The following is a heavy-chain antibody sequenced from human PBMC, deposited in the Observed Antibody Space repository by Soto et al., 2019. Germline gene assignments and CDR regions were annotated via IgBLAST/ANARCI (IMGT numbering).Heavy chain of an antibody. Sequence: GGSLRLSCTASGFTFGDYAMSWFRQAPGKGLEWVGFIRSKAYGGTTEYAASVKGRFTISRDDSKSIAYLQMNSLKTEDTAVYYCAKRGDRKTMSRVYWGQGTLVTVSS. D-gene: IGHD3-22*01. V-gene: IGHV3-49*03. CDR2: IRSKAYGGTT. CDR1: GFTFGDYA. J-gene: IGHJ4*02. CDR3: AKRGDRKTMSRVY.